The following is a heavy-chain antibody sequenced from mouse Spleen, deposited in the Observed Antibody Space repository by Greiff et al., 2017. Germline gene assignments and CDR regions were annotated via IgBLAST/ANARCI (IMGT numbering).Heavy chain of an antibody. Sequence: QVQLQQSGPELVKPGASVKISCKASGYAFSSSWMNWVKQRPGKGLEWIGRIYPGDGDTNYNGKFKGKATLTADKSSSTAYMQLSSLTSEDSAVYFCATYYRYGAWFAYWGQGTLVTVSA. J-gene: IGHJ3*01. D-gene: IGHD2-14*01. CDR1: GYAFSSSW. CDR3: ATYYRYGAWFAY. CDR2: IYPGDGDT. V-gene: IGHV1-82*01.